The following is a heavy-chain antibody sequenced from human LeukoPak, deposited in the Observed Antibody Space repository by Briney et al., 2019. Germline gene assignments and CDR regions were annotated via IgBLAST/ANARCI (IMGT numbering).Heavy chain of an antibody. Sequence: GGSLRLSCAASGFTFSSYEMIWLRQAPGKGLEWLSYISSSGTIKYYADSVKGRFTISRDNAKSSLFLQMSSLRADDTAVYYCAREGSYYFDYWGQGTLVTVSS. CDR3: AREGSYYFDY. CDR1: GFTFSSYE. J-gene: IGHJ4*02. V-gene: IGHV3-48*03. CDR2: ISSSGTIK.